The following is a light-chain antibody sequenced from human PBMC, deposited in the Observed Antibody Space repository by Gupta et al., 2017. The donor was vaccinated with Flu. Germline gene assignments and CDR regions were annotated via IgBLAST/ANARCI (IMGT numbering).Light chain of an antibody. CDR1: SSDVGGYDY. CDR2: EVN. V-gene: IGLV2-14*01. Sequence: TSSDVGGYDYVSWYQHYPGKAPRLIIYEVNNRPSGVSSRFSGSKSGNAASLTISGLQPEDEAYYYCSSFTSSTIGVFGGGTKLTVL. J-gene: IGLJ3*02. CDR3: SSFTSSTIGV.